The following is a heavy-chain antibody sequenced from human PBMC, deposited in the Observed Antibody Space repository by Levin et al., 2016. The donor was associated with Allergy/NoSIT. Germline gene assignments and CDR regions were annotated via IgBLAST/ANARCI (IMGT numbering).Heavy chain of an antibody. J-gene: IGHJ6*02. CDR2: IYYSGST. CDR3: ARSKQDILTGTHNYYYFYGMDV. V-gene: IGHV4-59*13. CDR1: GGSISSYY. D-gene: IGHD3-9*01. Sequence: SETLSLTCTVSGGSISSYYWSWIRQPPGKGLEWIGYIYYSGSTNYNPSLKSRVTISVDTSKNQFSLKLSSVTAADTAVYYCARSKQDILTGTHNYYYFYGMDVWGQGTTVTVSS.